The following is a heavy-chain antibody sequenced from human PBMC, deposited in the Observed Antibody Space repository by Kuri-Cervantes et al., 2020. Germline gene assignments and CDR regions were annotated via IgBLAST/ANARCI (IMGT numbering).Heavy chain of an antibody. Sequence: ASVKVSCKASGYTFTSYGISWVRQAPGQGLEWMGWISAYNGNTNYAQKLQGRVTMTTDTSTRTANMELRGLRSDDTAVYYCARVGDGYNYVHYYYYGMDVWGQGTTVTVSS. CDR1: GYTFTSYG. CDR2: ISAYNGNT. CDR3: ARVGDGYNYVHYYYYGMDV. J-gene: IGHJ6*02. V-gene: IGHV1-18*01. D-gene: IGHD5-24*01.